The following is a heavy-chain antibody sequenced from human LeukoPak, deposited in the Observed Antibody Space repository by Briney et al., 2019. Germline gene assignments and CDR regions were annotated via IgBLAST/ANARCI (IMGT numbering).Heavy chain of an antibody. D-gene: IGHD3-10*01. CDR3: AKAPYGSGSYYPFDP. Sequence: GGSLRLSCAASGFTFSYYSMNWVRQAPGEGLEWVSAISGSGGSTYYADSVKGRFTISRDNSKNTLYLQMNSLRAEDTAVYYCAKAPYGSGSYYPFDPWGQGTLVTVSS. V-gene: IGHV3-23*01. J-gene: IGHJ5*02. CDR2: ISGSGGST. CDR1: GFTFSYYS.